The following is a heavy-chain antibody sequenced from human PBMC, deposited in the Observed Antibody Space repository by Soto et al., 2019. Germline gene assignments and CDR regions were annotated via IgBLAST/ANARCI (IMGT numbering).Heavy chain of an antibody. Sequence: SETLSLTCNVSGGSITNNNWWSWVRQPPGKGLEWIGTIYHSGHTSFNPSLKSRATLSLDYSDNQFSLKLTSATAADTAIYYCASIAYSASGFDYWGQGTLVTVSS. D-gene: IGHD4-4*01. CDR3: ASIAYSASGFDY. V-gene: IGHV4-4*02. J-gene: IGHJ4*02. CDR1: GGSITNNNW. CDR2: IYHSGHT.